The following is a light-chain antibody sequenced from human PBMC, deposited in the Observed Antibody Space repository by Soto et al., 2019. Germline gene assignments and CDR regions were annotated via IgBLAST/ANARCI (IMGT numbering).Light chain of an antibody. CDR2: GAS. CDR3: PRYGTLPPLT. Sequence: EIVLTQSPGTLSLSPGERATLSCRASQSLSSSYLAWYQQKPGQAPRLLIYGASSRATGIPDRFSGSGSGTDFTLTISRLEAEDFAVYYCPRYGTLPPLTFGGGTKVEIK. CDR1: QSLSSSY. J-gene: IGKJ4*01. V-gene: IGKV3-20*01.